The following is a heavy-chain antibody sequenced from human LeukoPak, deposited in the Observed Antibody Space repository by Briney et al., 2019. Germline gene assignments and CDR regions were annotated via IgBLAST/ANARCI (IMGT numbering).Heavy chain of an antibody. D-gene: IGHD3-16*02. V-gene: IGHV4-39*01. CDR2: IYYSGST. CDR1: GASITSNSYY. J-gene: IGHJ4*02. CDR3: ARYDVWGSYRAFDY. Sequence: PSETLSLTCTVSGASITSNSYYWGWIRQPPGRGLEWIGSIYYSGSTYYNPSLKSRVTISVDTSKNQFSLKLSSVTAADTAVYYCARYDVWGSYRAFDYWGQGTLVTVSS.